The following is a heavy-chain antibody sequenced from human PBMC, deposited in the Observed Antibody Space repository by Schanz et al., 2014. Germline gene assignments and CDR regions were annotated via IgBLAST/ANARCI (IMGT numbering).Heavy chain of an antibody. J-gene: IGHJ4*02. Sequence: EVQLVESGGGLVQPGGSLRLSCAASGFTFSSYSMNWVRQAPGKGLEWVSYVSRSTPDIYYADSVKGRFTMSRDNAKNSVFLQMNSLRAEDTGLYFCARGGSGSHYRLDYWGQGTLXTVSS. CDR3: ARGGSGSHYRLDY. V-gene: IGHV3-48*01. D-gene: IGHD1-26*01. CDR2: VSRSTPDI. CDR1: GFTFSSYS.